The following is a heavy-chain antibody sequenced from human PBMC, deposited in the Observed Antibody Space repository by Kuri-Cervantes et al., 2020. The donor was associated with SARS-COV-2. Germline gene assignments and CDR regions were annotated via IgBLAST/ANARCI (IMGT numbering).Heavy chain of an antibody. D-gene: IGHD6-13*01. V-gene: IGHV1-24*01. CDR2: FYPEDGET. CDR1: GYTLTELS. CDR3: ATWQQLVPYYGMDV. Sequence: ASVKVSCKVSGYTLTELSMHWVRQAPGKGLEWMGGFYPEDGETIYAQKFQGRVTVTEDTSTDTAYMELSSLRSEDTAVYYCATWQQLVPYYGMDVWGQGTTVTVSS. J-gene: IGHJ6*02.